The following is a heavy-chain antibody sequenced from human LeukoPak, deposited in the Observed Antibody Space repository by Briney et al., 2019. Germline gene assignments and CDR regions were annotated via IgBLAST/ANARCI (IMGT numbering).Heavy chain of an antibody. CDR2: INRDGSSA. CDR1: GFTFSSYS. D-gene: IGHD3-9*01. Sequence: PGESLRLSCAASGFTFSSYSMHWVRQAPGKGLVWVSRINRDGSSASYADSVKGRFTISRDNAKNTLYLQMNSLRAEDTAVYYCARVQGDYDILTGYYYYYGMDVWGKGTTVTVSS. J-gene: IGHJ6*04. CDR3: ARVQGDYDILTGYYYYYGMDV. V-gene: IGHV3-74*01.